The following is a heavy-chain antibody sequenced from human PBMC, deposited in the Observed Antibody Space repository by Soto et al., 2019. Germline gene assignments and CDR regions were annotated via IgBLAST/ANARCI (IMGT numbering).Heavy chain of an antibody. CDR3: ARRPHCSGGICYYGLDN. D-gene: IGHD2-15*01. CDR2: MNPDSGHA. V-gene: IGHV1-8*01. J-gene: IGHJ4*02. CDR1: GYTFTNSY. Sequence: ASVKVSFKSSGYTFTNSYINWLRQAPGQGLEWMGWMNPDSGHAAYAQKFQGRVTLTTSTSTSPVYMEMRSLGSEDTAVYYCARRPHCSGGICYYGLDNWGQGTLVTVSS.